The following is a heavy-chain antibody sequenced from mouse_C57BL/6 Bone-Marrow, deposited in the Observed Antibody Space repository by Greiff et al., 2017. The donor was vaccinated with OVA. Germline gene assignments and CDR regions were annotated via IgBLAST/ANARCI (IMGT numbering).Heavy chain of an antibody. Sequence: EVQLQQSGPELVKPGASVKISCKASGYSFTDYNMNWVKQSNGKSLEWIGVINPNYGTTSYNQKFKGKATLTVDQSSSTAYMQLNSLKSEDSAVYYCATPLYYGSPYFDYWGQGTTLTVSS. CDR2: INPNYGTT. V-gene: IGHV1-39*01. J-gene: IGHJ2*01. CDR3: ATPLYYGSPYFDY. D-gene: IGHD1-1*01. CDR1: GYSFTDYN.